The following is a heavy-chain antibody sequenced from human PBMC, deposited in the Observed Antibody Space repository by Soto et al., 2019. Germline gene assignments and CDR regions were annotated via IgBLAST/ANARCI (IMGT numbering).Heavy chain of an antibody. CDR2: IYLGDSDT. V-gene: IGHV5-51*01. CDR3: ARYNSYAIDY. D-gene: IGHD2-8*01. J-gene: IGHJ4*02. Sequence: VQSLNISCKGSGYSFTSYWIGWVRQMPGKGLEWMGIIYLGDSDTRYSPSFQGQVTISADKSISTAYLQWSSLKASDTAMYFCARYNSYAIDYWGRGNLVTVSS. CDR1: GYSFTSYW.